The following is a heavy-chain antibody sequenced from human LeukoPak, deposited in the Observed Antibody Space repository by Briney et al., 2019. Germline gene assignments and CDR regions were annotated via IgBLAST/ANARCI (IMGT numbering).Heavy chain of an antibody. CDR1: GGTFSSYS. CDR2: IIPLFNTP. Sequence: ASVKVSCKDSGGTFSSYSINWVRQAPRQGLEWMGGIIPLFNTPNYAQKFQGRVSITADTSTNTTYMELSRLRSDDTAVYYCARLAVAGTSDYWGQGTLVTVSS. CDR3: ARLAVAGTSDY. V-gene: IGHV1-69*06. J-gene: IGHJ4*02. D-gene: IGHD6-19*01.